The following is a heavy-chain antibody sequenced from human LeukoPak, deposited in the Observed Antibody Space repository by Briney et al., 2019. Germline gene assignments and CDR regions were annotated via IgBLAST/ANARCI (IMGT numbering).Heavy chain of an antibody. CDR3: AKQVAVTATYFYGMDV. CDR1: GCSISSSIYY. J-gene: IGHJ6*02. CDR2: IYYTGST. D-gene: IGHD2-21*02. V-gene: IGHV4-39*01. Sequence: SETLSLTCTVSGCSISSSIYYWGWIRQPPGKGLEWIVSIYYTGSTYFNPSLKNRVTISVDTSKNHFSLELSSMTAADTAVYYCAKQVAVTATYFYGMDVWGQGTTVTVSS.